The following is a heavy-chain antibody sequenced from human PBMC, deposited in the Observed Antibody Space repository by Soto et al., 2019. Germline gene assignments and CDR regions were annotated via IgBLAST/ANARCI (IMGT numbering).Heavy chain of an antibody. CDR1: GFTFSTYS. Sequence: GGSLRLSCAASGFTFSTYSMHWVRQAPGKGLEFVSAISSNGDITYYANTVEGRFTISRDNSKNTLYLQMGSLRAEDVALYFFARAYGSGSHFASPSYFDYWGQGTQVTVSS. CDR3: ARAYGSGSHFASPSYFDY. V-gene: IGHV3-64*01. J-gene: IGHJ4*02. CDR2: ISSNGDIT. D-gene: IGHD3-10*01.